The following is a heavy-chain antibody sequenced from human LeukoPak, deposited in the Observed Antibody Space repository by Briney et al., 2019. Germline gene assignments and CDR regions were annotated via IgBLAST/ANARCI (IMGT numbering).Heavy chain of an antibody. CDR3: AKDLRFLEWLPNYFDY. CDR2: IRYDGSNK. J-gene: IGHJ4*02. V-gene: IGHV3-30*02. Sequence: GGSLRLSCAASGFTFSSYGMHWVRQAPGKGLEWVAFIRYDGSNKYYADSVKGRFTISRDNSKNTLYLQMNSLRAEDTAVLYCAKDLRFLEWLPNYFDYWGQGTLVTVSS. D-gene: IGHD3-3*01. CDR1: GFTFSSYG.